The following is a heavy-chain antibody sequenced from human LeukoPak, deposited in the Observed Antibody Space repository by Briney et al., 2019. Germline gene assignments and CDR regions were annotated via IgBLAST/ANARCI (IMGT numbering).Heavy chain of an antibody. CDR2: ISYDGGNK. Sequence: GGSLRLSCAASGFTFSSYAMHRVRQAPGKGLEWVAVISYDGGNKYYADSVKGRFTISRDNSKNTLYLQMDSLRAEDTAVYYCARSDYYGSGSYDYWGQGTLVTVSS. CDR3: ARSDYYGSGSYDY. CDR1: GFTFSSYA. J-gene: IGHJ4*02. V-gene: IGHV3-30-3*01. D-gene: IGHD3-10*01.